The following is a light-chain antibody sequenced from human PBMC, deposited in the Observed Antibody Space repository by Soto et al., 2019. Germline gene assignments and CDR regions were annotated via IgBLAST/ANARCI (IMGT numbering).Light chain of an antibody. CDR1: SSDVGSYNL. V-gene: IGLV2-23*01. J-gene: IGLJ1*01. CDR3: CSYAGSSPYV. CDR2: EGS. Sequence: QSPLTQPASVSGSPGQSITISCTGTSSDVGSYNLVSWYQQHPGKAPKLMIYEGSKRPSGVSNRFSGSKSGNTASLTISGLQAEDEADYYCCSYAGSSPYVVGKGTKVTVL.